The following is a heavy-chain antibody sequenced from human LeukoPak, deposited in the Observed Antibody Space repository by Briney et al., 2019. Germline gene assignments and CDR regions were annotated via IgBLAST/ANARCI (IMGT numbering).Heavy chain of an antibody. V-gene: IGHV3-21*01. CDR2: ISSSSSYI. D-gene: IGHD2-2*01. CDR1: GFTFSSYS. Sequence: PGGSLRLSCAASGFTFSSYSMNWVRQAPGKGLEWVSSISSSSSYIYYADSVKGRFTISRDNAKNSLYLQMNSLRAEDTAVYYCARVPAAMGLYYYYYYMDVWGKGTTVTVSS. J-gene: IGHJ6*03. CDR3: ARVPAAMGLYYYYYYMDV.